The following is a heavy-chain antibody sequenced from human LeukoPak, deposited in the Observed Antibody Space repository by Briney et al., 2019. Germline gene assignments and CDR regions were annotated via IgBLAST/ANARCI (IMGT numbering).Heavy chain of an antibody. D-gene: IGHD1-1*01. CDR2: ISANDGKT. V-gene: IGHV1-18*01. J-gene: IGHJ4*02. Sequence: ASVKVSCKASGFVFTSYGFTWVRQAPGQGLEWMGWISANDGKTHYSERHQGRVTMSTDTVTSTAYMELRSLRSDDTAVYYCARELHVERDDYWGQGTLVTVSS. CDR1: GFVFTSYG. CDR3: ARELHVERDDY.